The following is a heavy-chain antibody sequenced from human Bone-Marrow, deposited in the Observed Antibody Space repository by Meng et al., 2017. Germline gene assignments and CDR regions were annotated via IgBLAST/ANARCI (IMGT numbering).Heavy chain of an antibody. CDR1: GYSISSGYY. D-gene: IGHD3-22*01. CDR3: YYYDTSSSSASFQH. V-gene: IGHV4-38-2*01. J-gene: IGHJ1*01. Sequence: SETLSLTCAVSGYSISSGYYWGWIRQPPGKGLEWIGSIYHSGSTYYNPSLKSRVTISIDTSKNQFSLKLSSVTAADTAVYYCYYYDTSSSSASFQHWGQGTLVTVYS. CDR2: IYHSGST.